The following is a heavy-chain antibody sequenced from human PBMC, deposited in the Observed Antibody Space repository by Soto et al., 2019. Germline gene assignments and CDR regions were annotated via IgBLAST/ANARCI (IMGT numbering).Heavy chain of an antibody. Sequence: GESLKISFKASGYIFIDYWIGWVPQMPGKGLEWMGIVYPRDSDTRYSPSFQGQVTISADRSTGTAFLQWRSLKASDTALYYCARPPLPGYSIHFNSWGQGTLVTVSS. CDR3: ARPPLPGYSIHFNS. CDR2: VYPRDSDT. V-gene: IGHV5-51*01. J-gene: IGHJ4*02. D-gene: IGHD2-15*01. CDR1: GYIFIDYW.